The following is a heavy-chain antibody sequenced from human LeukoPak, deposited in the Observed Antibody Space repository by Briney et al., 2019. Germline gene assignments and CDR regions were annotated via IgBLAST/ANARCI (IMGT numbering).Heavy chain of an antibody. CDR3: ASGDYDSSGYFADY. V-gene: IGHV4-59*01. CDR1: GGSISSYY. Sequence: SETLSLTCTVSGGSISSYYWSWIRQPPGKGLEWIGYIYYSGSTSYNPSLKSRVTISVDTSKNQFSLKLSSVTAADTAVYYCASGDYDSSGYFADYWGQGTLVTVSS. D-gene: IGHD3-22*01. CDR2: IYYSGST. J-gene: IGHJ4*02.